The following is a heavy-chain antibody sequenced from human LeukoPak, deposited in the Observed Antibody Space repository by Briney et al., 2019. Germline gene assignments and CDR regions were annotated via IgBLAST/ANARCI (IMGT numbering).Heavy chain of an antibody. D-gene: IGHD5-12*01. Sequence: GESLKISCKGSGYSFTSYWIGWVRQAPGQGLEWMGWISAYNGNTNYAQKLQGRVTMTTDTSTSTAYMELRSLRSDDTAVYYCANLDSGYGLDYWGQGTLVTVSS. CDR1: GYSFTSYW. V-gene: IGHV1-18*04. J-gene: IGHJ4*02. CDR3: ANLDSGYGLDY. CDR2: ISAYNGNT.